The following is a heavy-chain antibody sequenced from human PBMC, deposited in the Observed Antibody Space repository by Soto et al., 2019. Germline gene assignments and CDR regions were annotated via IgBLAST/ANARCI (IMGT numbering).Heavy chain of an antibody. D-gene: IGHD1-26*01. CDR3: AKDMGATRGTDYYYYGMDV. CDR1: GGSISSSSYY. V-gene: IGHV4-39*01. CDR2: IYYSGST. Sequence: PSETLSLTCTVSGGSISSSSYYWGWIRQPPGKGLEWIGSIYYSGSTYYNPSLKSRVTISVDTSKNQFSLKLSSVTAADTAVYYCAKDMGATRGTDYYYYGMDVWGQGTTVTVSS. J-gene: IGHJ6*02.